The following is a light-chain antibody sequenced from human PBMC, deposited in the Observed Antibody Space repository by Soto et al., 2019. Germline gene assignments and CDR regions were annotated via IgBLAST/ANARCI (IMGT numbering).Light chain of an antibody. J-gene: IGKJ4*01. V-gene: IGKV3-11*01. Sequence: EIVLTQSPATLSLSPGERATLSCRASQSITTYLAWYQQKPGQAPRLPIYDASKRATGIPARFGGSGSGTDVTLTISSLGPEDFVVYYCQQRSNWPPPFGGGTKVEIK. CDR1: QSITTY. CDR2: DAS. CDR3: QQRSNWPPP.